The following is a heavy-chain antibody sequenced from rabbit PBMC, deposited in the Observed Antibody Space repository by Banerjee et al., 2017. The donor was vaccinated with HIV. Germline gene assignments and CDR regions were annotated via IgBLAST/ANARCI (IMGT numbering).Heavy chain of an antibody. CDR3: ARRESSDWGFDL. D-gene: IGHD4-1*01. J-gene: IGHJ4*01. CDR2: IYAGSSGST. Sequence: QSLEESGGDLVKPGASLTLTCTASGFTLSSYYMCWVRRAPGKGLEWIACIYAGSSGSTYYASWAKGRFTISKTPSTTVTLQMTSLTAADTATYFCARRESSDWGFDLWGPGTLVTVS. V-gene: IGHV1S40*01. CDR1: GFTLSSYY.